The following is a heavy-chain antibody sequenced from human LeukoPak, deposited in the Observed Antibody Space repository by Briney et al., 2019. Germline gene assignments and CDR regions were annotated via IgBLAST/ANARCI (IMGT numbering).Heavy chain of an antibody. Sequence: SETLSLTCTVSGYSISTGYYWGWIRQPPGKGLEWIGSIYHSGSTYYNPSLKSRVTISVDTSKNQFSLKLSSVTAADTAVYYCAREGRIVVGYSYYFDYWGQGTLVTVSS. J-gene: IGHJ4*02. D-gene: IGHD3-22*01. CDR2: IYHSGST. CDR1: GYSISTGYY. V-gene: IGHV4-38-2*02. CDR3: AREGRIVVGYSYYFDY.